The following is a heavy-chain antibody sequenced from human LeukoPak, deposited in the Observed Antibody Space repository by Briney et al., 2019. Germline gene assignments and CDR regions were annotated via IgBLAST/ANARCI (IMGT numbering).Heavy chain of an antibody. CDR2: TNPNSGGT. V-gene: IGHV1-2*02. CDR1: GYTFTGYY. CDR3: ARSRPLAYCGGDCSLDP. J-gene: IGHJ5*02. D-gene: IGHD2-21*02. Sequence: ASVKVSCKASGYTFTGYYMHWVRQAPGQGLEWMGWTNPNSGGTNYAQKFQGRVTMTRDTSISTAYMELSRLRSDDTAVYYCARSRPLAYCGGDCSLDPWGQGTLVTVSS.